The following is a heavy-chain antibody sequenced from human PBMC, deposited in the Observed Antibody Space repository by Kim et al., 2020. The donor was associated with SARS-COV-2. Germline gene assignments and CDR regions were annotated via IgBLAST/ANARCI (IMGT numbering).Heavy chain of an antibody. CDR2: MYSRGSM. D-gene: IGHD3-10*01. CDR1: GVSISDSSYY. V-gene: IGHV4-39*07. Sequence: SETLSLTCTVSGVSISDSSYYWGWIRQPPGKGLEWIGSMYSRGSMYYNPSLESRVTLSIDTSKNQLSLKVTSVTAADTAVYFCARDLMGFGQNYQYYGMDVWGRGTTVTVSS. CDR3: ARDLMGFGQNYQYYGMDV. J-gene: IGHJ6*02.